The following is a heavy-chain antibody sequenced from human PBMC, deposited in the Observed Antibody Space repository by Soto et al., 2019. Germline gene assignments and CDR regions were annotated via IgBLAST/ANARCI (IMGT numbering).Heavy chain of an antibody. V-gene: IGHV3-23*01. CDR3: AKDRNYYDSSAFDF. Sequence: PGRVLRLSCVAFGFTFSSYALGWVRQAPGKGLEWVSTIIVSGGSTYYADSVKGRFTISRDKSRNSLYLQMNNLRPEDTAISYCAKDRNYYDSSAFDFWGQGTQVPVSS. J-gene: IGHJ4*02. CDR2: IIVSGGST. CDR1: GFTFSSYA. D-gene: IGHD3-22*01.